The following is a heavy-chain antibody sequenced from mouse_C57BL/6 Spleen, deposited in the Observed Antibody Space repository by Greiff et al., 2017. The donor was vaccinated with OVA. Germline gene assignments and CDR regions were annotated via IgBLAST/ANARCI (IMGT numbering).Heavy chain of an antibody. D-gene: IGHD2-4*01. Sequence: SGAELVRPGASVKLSCTASGFNTKDYYMHWVKQRPEQGLEWIGRIDPEDGDTEYAPKFQGKATMTADTSSNTAYLQLSSLTSEDTAVYYCTFLHDYDDGAFAYWGQGTLVTVSA. CDR2: IDPEDGDT. J-gene: IGHJ3*01. V-gene: IGHV14-1*01. CDR1: GFNTKDYY. CDR3: TFLHDYDDGAFAY.